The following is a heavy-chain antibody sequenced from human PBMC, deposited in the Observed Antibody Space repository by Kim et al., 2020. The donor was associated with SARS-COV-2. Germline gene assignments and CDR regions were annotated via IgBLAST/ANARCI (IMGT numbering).Heavy chain of an antibody. J-gene: IGHJ6*02. CDR2: IYPGDSDT. D-gene: IGHD6-19*01. V-gene: IGHV5-51*01. CDR3: ARQAVAGTFSLSQNYYYGMDV. CDR1: GYSFTSYW. Sequence: GESLKISCKGSGYSFTSYWIGWVRQMPGKGLEWMGIIYPGDSDTRYSPSFQGQVTISADKSISTAYLQWSSLKASDTAMYYCARQAVAGTFSLSQNYYYGMDVWGQGTTVTVSS.